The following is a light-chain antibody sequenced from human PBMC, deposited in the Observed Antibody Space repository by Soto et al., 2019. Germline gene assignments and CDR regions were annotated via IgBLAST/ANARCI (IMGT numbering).Light chain of an antibody. CDR2: LEGSGSY. CDR1: SGHSSYI. CDR3: ETWDSNTFYWV. J-gene: IGLJ3*02. Sequence: QPVLTQSSSASASLGSSVKLPCTLSSGHSSYIIAWHQQQPGKAPRYLMKLEGSGSYNKGSGVPDRFSGSSSGADRYLTISNLQFEDEADYYCETWDSNTFYWVFGGGTKLTVL. V-gene: IGLV4-60*02.